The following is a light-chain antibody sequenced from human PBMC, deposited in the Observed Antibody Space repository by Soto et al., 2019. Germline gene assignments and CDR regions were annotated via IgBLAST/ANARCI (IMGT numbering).Light chain of an antibody. V-gene: IGLV7-43*01. J-gene: IGLJ1*01. CDR2: STS. Sequence: QAVVTQEPSLTVSPGGTVTLTCASGTGAVTSGYYPNWFQQKPGQAPRALIYSTSNKHSWTPARFSGSLLGGKAALTLSGVQPEDEAEYYCSSYTTSNTRQIVFGTGTKLTVL. CDR1: TGAVTSGYY. CDR3: SSYTTSNTRQIV.